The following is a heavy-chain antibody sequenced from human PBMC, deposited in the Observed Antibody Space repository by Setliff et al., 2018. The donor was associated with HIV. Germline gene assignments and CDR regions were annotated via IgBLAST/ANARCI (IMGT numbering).Heavy chain of an antibody. J-gene: IGHJ5*02. V-gene: IGHV1-46*01. D-gene: IGHD3-22*01. CDR1: GYTFTSYY. CDR2: MNPSGGRT. CDR3: ARVGYDDTSGFYHEGDWFDP. Sequence: ASVKVSCKASGYTFTSYYIHWVRQAPGQGPEWMGVMNPSGGRTTYAQKFQGRLTMTRDMSTSTVYMELNSLRSEDTAMYYCARVGYDDTSGFYHEGDWFDPWGQGTLVTVSS.